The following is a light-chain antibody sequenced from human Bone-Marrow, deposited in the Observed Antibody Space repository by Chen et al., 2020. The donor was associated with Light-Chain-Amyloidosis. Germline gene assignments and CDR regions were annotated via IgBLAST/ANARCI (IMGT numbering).Light chain of an antibody. J-gene: IGLJ3*02. CDR1: SGSIATNY. V-gene: IGLV6-57*01. Sequence: NFMLTQPHAVSESPGKTVILSCTRSSGSIATNYVQWYQQRPGSSPTTVIYEDDQRLSGVPDRFSGSIDRSSNSASLTISGLKTEDEADYYCQSYQGSSQGVFGGGTKLTVL. CDR3: QSYQGSSQGV. CDR2: EDD.